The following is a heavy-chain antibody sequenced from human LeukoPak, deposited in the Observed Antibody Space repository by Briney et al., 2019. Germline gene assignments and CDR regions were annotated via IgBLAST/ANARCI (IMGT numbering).Heavy chain of an antibody. V-gene: IGHV1-69*13. CDR2: IIPIFGTA. J-gene: IGHJ4*02. Sequence: SVKVSCKASGGTFSSYAISWVRQAPGQGLEWMGGIIPIFGTANYAQKFQGRVTITADESTSTAYMELSSLRSEDTAVYYCARAFGIYYNSSGYYDYWGQGTLVTVSS. CDR1: GGTFSSYA. CDR3: ARAFGIYYNSSGYYDY. D-gene: IGHD3-22*01.